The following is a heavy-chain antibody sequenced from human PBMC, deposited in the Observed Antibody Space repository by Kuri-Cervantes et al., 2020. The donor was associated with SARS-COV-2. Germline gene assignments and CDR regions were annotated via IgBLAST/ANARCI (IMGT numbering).Heavy chain of an antibody. Sequence: SVKVSCKASGGTFNRHYISWVRQAPGQGLEWMGDIIPLVGATKYAQNFQGRVTITADESTSTAFMELGSLRSEDTAIYYCAAYYYDVTHWNMFYPWGQGTLVTVSS. CDR3: AAYYYDVTHWNMFYP. CDR2: IIPLVGAT. D-gene: IGHD3-22*01. J-gene: IGHJ5*02. CDR1: GGTFNRHY. V-gene: IGHV1-69*13.